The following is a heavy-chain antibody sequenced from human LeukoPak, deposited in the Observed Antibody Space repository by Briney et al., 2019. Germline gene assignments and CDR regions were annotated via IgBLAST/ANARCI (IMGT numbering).Heavy chain of an antibody. Sequence: GASVKVSCKASGGTFSSYAISWVRQAPGQGLEWMGGIIPIFGTANYAQKFQGRVTITADRSTSTAYMELSSLRSEDTAVYYCAREVEGYSGYDRLKVVTPYFDYWGQGTLVTVSS. CDR2: IIPIFGTA. CDR3: AREVEGYSGYDRLKVVTPYFDY. V-gene: IGHV1-69*06. CDR1: GGTFSSYA. D-gene: IGHD5-12*01. J-gene: IGHJ4*02.